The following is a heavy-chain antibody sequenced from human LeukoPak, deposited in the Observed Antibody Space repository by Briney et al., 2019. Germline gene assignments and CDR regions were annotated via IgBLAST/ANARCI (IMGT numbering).Heavy chain of an antibody. J-gene: IGHJ4*02. V-gene: IGHV4-30-4*01. Sequence: SQTLSLTCTVSGGSISSGDYYWNWIRQPPGKGLEWIGYIYYSGSTYYNPSLKSRVTISVDTSKNQFSLKLSSVTAADTAVYYCARDGKSSWSDYWGQGTLVTVSS. D-gene: IGHD6-13*01. CDR3: ARDGKSSWSDY. CDR1: GGSISSGDYY. CDR2: IYYSGST.